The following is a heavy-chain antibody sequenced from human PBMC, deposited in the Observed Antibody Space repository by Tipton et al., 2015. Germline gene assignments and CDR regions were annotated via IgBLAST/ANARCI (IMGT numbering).Heavy chain of an antibody. CDR1: GFTFSTYA. Sequence: SLRLSCAASGFTFSTYAMTWVRQAPGKGLEWVSTIINTGASTYYADSLKGRFTIPRDNSKNSLHLQINSLRAEDTAVYYCARDVPTYGGPGYFDYWGQGTLVTVSS. J-gene: IGHJ4*02. CDR2: IINTGAST. V-gene: IGHV3-23*01. D-gene: IGHD4-23*01. CDR3: ARDVPTYGGPGYFDY.